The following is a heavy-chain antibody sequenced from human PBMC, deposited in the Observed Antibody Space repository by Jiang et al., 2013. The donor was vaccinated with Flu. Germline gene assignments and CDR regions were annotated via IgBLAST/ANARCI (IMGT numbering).Heavy chain of an antibody. J-gene: IGHJ4*02. CDR1: GFDFSYYA. V-gene: IGHV3-30*02. Sequence: VQLLESGGGVAQPGGSLRLSCAASGFDFSYYAMYWVRQAPGKGLEWLTSIRFDGSDKYYADSVKGRFTISRDNPKNALFLQMNSLRPEDTAVYYCATLRGSSYDTYLLDSWGQGTLVTVSA. CDR3: ATLRGSSYDTYLLDS. CDR2: IRFDGSDK. D-gene: IGHD2-15*01.